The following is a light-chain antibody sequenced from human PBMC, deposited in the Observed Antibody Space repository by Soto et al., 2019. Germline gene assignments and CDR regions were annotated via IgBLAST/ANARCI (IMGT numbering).Light chain of an antibody. Sequence: EIVLPQSPGTLSLSPGERATLSCSASQSVSSSYLAWYQQKPGQAPRLLIYGASTRATGIPARFSGSGSGTEFTLTISSLQSEDFAVYYCQQYNNWPRTFGQGTKVDIK. CDR2: GAS. CDR1: QSVSSSY. V-gene: IGKV3-15*01. J-gene: IGKJ1*01. CDR3: QQYNNWPRT.